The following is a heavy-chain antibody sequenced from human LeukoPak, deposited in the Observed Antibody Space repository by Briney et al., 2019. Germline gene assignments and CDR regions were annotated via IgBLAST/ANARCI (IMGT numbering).Heavy chain of an antibody. Sequence: GRSLRLSCSASGFTFTSYGMHWVRQAPGKGLEWVAVISYDGITNYYADSVKGRFTVSRDNSENTLYLQMSSLRADDTAVYYCAKKAAPVSAIRAGFDYWGQGTLVTVSS. CDR1: GFTFTSYG. CDR3: AKKAAPVSAIRAGFDY. D-gene: IGHD2-21*01. V-gene: IGHV3-30*18. CDR2: ISYDGITN. J-gene: IGHJ4*02.